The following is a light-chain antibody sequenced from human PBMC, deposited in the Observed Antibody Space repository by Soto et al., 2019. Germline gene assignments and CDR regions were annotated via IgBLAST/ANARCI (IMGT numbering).Light chain of an antibody. CDR3: QQYNSYWT. CDR2: KAS. CDR1: QSISDW. Sequence: DIQMTQSPSTLSASVGDRVIITCRASQSISDWLAWYQQKPGKAPRLLIYKASSLESGVPSRFSGSGSGTEFTLTISSLQPDDFATYYCQQYNSYWTFGQGTKVEIK. J-gene: IGKJ1*01. V-gene: IGKV1-5*03.